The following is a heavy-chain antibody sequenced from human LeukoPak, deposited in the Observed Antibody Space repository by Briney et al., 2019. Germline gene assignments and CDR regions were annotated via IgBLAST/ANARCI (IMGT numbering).Heavy chain of an antibody. CDR1: GYTFTSYG. D-gene: IGHD3-22*01. CDR2: ISAYNGNT. J-gene: IGHJ6*02. V-gene: IGHV1-18*01. CDR3: ARAYYDSSGYPKTPYYYYYGMDV. Sequence: ASVKVSCKASGYTFTSYGISWVRQAPGQGLEWMGWISAYNGNTNYAQKLQGRVTMTTDTSTSTAYMELRSLRSDDTAVYYCARAYYDSSGYPKTPYYYYYGMDVWGQGTTVTVSS.